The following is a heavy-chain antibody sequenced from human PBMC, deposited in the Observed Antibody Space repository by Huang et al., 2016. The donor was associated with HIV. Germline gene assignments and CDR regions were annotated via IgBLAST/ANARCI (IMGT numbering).Heavy chain of an antibody. D-gene: IGHD5-12*01. V-gene: IGHV4-59*01. CDR2: IYYSGST. CDR3: ARGPSPWLQEAFDI. CDR1: GGSISSYY. J-gene: IGHJ3*02. Sequence: QVQLQESDPGLVKPSETLSLTCTVSGGSISSYYWSWIRQPPGKGLECIGYIYYSGSTNSTPALKSRVTISVDTSKNQFSLKLRSVTAADTAVYYCARGPSPWLQEAFDIWGQGTMVTVAS.